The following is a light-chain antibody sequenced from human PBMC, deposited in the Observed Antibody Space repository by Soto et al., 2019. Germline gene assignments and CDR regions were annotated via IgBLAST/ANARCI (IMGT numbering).Light chain of an antibody. CDR2: AAS. CDR1: QDIGVY. Sequence: DIQMTQSPSSLSASLGDRGTITCRPSQDIGVYLAWFQQKPGNVPRLLIYAASTLQSGVPSRFSGRGSGTDFTLTSSSLQPEDVANYYCQKYNSAPLTFGGGTKVEIK. V-gene: IGKV1-27*01. J-gene: IGKJ4*01. CDR3: QKYNSAPLT.